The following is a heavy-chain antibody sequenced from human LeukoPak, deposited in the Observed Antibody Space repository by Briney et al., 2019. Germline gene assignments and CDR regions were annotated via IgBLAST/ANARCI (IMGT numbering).Heavy chain of an antibody. J-gene: IGHJ4*02. Sequence: PGGSLRLSCAASGFTFGNYGMSWVRQAPGKGLEWVSGINWNGGSTGYADSVEGRFTISRDNAKNSQYLQMNSLRVEDTALYYCARVQTYGDSRLLLDYWGQGTLVTVSS. CDR3: ARVQTYGDSRLLLDY. V-gene: IGHV3-20*04. D-gene: IGHD2-21*02. CDR1: GFTFGNYG. CDR2: INWNGGST.